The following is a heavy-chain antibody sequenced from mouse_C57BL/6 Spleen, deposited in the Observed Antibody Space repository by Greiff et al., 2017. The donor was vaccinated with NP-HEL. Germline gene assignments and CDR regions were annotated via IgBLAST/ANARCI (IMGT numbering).Heavy chain of an antibody. D-gene: IGHD2-12*01. Sequence: DVKLQESGPELVKPGASVKMSCKASGYTFTDYNMHWVKQSHGKSLEWIGYINPNNGGTSYNQKFKGKATLTVNKSSSTAYMELRSLTSEDSAVYYCARNKGYSPYFDYWGQGTTLTVSS. CDR2: INPNNGGT. J-gene: IGHJ2*01. CDR3: ARNKGYSPYFDY. CDR1: GYTFTDYN. V-gene: IGHV1-22*01.